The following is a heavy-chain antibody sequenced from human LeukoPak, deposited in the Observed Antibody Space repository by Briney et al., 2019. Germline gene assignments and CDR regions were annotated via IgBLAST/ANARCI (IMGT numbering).Heavy chain of an antibody. CDR1: GGSISSSSYY. D-gene: IGHD4-17*01. CDR2: IYYSGST. CDR3: ARGPDYGAPPSEDYYYYGMDV. J-gene: IGHJ6*02. V-gene: IGHV4-39*02. Sequence: SETLSLTCTVSGGSISSSSYYWGWIRQPPGKGLEWIGSIYYSGSTYYNPSLKSRVTISVDTSKNHLSLKLNSVTASDTAVYYCARGPDYGAPPSEDYYYYGMDVWGQGTTVTVSS.